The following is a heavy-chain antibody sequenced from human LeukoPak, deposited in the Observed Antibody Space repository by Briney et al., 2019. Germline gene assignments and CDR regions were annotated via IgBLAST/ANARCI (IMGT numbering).Heavy chain of an antibody. CDR3: ARDSDNYDFWSGYYSYYGMDV. D-gene: IGHD3-3*01. V-gene: IGHV3-21*01. CDR2: ISSSSSYI. Sequence: GGSLRLSCAASGFTFSSYSMNRVRQAPGKGLEWVSSISSSSSYIYYADSVKGRFTISRDNAKNSLYLQMNSLRAEDTAVYYCARDSDNYDFWSGYYSYYGMDVWGQGTTVTVSS. J-gene: IGHJ6*02. CDR1: GFTFSSYS.